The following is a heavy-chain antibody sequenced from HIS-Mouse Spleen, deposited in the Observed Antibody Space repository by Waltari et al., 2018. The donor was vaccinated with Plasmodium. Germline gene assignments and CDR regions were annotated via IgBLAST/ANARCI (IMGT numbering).Heavy chain of an antibody. V-gene: IGHV1-2*02. CDR3: ARVLGYKAAAGTFVEYFQH. CDR2: INPKSVGQ. J-gene: IGHJ1*01. Sequence: QVQLVQSGAEVKKPGASVKVSCKASGYTFTGYYMHWVRQAPGQGLEWLGSINPKSVGQNYEQKFQGRVTMTRDTSISTAYMELSRLRSDDTAVYYCARVLGYKAAAGTFVEYFQHWGQGTLVTVSS. D-gene: IGHD6-13*01. CDR1: GYTFTGYY.